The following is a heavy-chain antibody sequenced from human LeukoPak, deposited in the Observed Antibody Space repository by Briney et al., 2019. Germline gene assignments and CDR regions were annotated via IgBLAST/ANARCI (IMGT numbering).Heavy chain of an antibody. Sequence: PGGSLRLSCAASGVTFSSFDMNWVRQAPGKGLEWVSYISSSGSTIYYADSVKGRFTNSRDNAKSSLYLQMSSLRGEDTAVYCCASSLTHFDYWGRGILVTVSS. D-gene: IGHD1-14*01. CDR2: ISSSGSTI. V-gene: IGHV3-48*03. CDR1: GVTFSSFD. CDR3: ASSLTHFDY. J-gene: IGHJ4*02.